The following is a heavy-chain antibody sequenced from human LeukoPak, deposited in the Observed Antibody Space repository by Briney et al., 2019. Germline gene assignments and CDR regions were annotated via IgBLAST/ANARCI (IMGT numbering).Heavy chain of an antibody. V-gene: IGHV1-24*01. D-gene: IGHD3-3*01. CDR3: ATDLGNYDFWSGYYTGMRY. J-gene: IGHJ4*02. CDR1: GYTLTELS. Sequence: ASVKVSCKVSGYTLTELSMHWVRQAPGKGLEWMGGFDPEDGETIYAQKFQGRVTMTEDTSTDTAYMELSSLRSEDTAVYYCATDLGNYDFWSGYYTGMRYWGQGTLVTVSS. CDR2: FDPEDGET.